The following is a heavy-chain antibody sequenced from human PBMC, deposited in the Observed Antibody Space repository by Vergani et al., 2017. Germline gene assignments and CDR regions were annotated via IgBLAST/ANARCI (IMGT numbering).Heavy chain of an antibody. CDR2: IYYSGST. CDR3: AGDKYDSSGYYYPD. J-gene: IGHJ4*02. D-gene: IGHD3-22*01. CDR1: GGSISSYY. V-gene: IGHV4-59*01. Sequence: QVQLQESGPGLVKPSETLSLTCTVSGGSISSYYWSWIRQPPGKRLEWIGYIYYSGSTNYNPSLKSRVTISVDTSKNPFSLKLSSVTAADTAVYYCAGDKYDSSGYYYPDWGQGTLVTVSS.